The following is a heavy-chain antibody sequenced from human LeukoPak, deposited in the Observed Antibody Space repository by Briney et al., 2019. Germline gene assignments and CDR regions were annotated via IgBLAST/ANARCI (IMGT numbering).Heavy chain of an antibody. CDR2: IYYSGST. V-gene: IGHV4-59*01. D-gene: IGHD2-15*01. J-gene: IGHJ6*04. CDR3: ARDRGYCSGGSCYYYGMDV. CDR1: GGSISSYY. Sequence: SETLSLTCTVSGGSISSYYWSWIRQPPGKGLEWIGYIYYSGSTNYNPSLKSRVTISADTSKNQFSLKLSSVTAADTAVYYCARDRGYCSGGSCYYYGMDVWGKGTTVTVSS.